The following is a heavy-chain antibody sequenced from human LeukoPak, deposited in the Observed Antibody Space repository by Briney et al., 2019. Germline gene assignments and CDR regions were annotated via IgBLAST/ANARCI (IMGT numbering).Heavy chain of an antibody. J-gene: IGHJ4*02. CDR3: AKSELVRGVGTYN. D-gene: IGHD3-10*01. Sequence: GGSLRLSCAASGFTFSSYSMSWVRQAPGKGLEWVSAISGSGGSTYYADSVKGRFTISRDNSKNTLYLQMNSLRAEDTAVYYCAKSELVRGVGTYNWGQGTLVTVSS. V-gene: IGHV3-23*01. CDR2: ISGSGGST. CDR1: GFTFSSYS.